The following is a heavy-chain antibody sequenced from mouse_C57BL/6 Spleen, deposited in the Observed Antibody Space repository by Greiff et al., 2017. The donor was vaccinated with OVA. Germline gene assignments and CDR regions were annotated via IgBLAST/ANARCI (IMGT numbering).Heavy chain of an antibody. J-gene: IGHJ3*01. Sequence: EVHLVESGPGMVKPSQSLSLTCTVTGYSITSGYDWHWIRHFPGNKLEWMGYISYSGSTNYNPSLKSRISITHDTSKNHFFLKLNSVTTEDTATYYCAREIDSSGTFAYWGQGTLVTVSA. CDR2: ISYSGST. CDR3: AREIDSSGTFAY. D-gene: IGHD3-2*02. CDR1: GYSITSGYD. V-gene: IGHV3-1*01.